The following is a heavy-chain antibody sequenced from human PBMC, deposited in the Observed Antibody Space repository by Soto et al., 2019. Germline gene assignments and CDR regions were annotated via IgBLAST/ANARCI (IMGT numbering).Heavy chain of an antibody. CDR1: GGSISSGGYY. D-gene: IGHD3-3*01. J-gene: IGHJ3*02. CDR3: AREVREIYDFWSGYGSVDI. Sequence: QVQLQESGPGLVKPSQTLSLTCTVSGGSISSGGYYWSWIRQHPGKGLEWIGYIYYSGSTYYNPSLKSRVTISVDTSKNQFSLKLSSVTAADTAVYYCAREVREIYDFWSGYGSVDIWGQGTMVTVSS. V-gene: IGHV4-31*03. CDR2: IYYSGST.